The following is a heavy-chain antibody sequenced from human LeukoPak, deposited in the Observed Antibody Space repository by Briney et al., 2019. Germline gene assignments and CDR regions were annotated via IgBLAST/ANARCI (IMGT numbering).Heavy chain of an antibody. CDR3: ARVWSSGYTKDY. CDR2: ISSSSSTI. CDR1: GFTFSSYS. D-gene: IGHD3-22*01. V-gene: IGHV3-48*04. J-gene: IGHJ4*02. Sequence: GGSLRLSCVASGFTFSSYSIDWVRQAPGKGLEWLSYISSSSSTIYYADSVKGRFTISRDNAKNSVYLQMNSLRAEDTAVYYCARVWSSGYTKDYWGQGTLVTVSS.